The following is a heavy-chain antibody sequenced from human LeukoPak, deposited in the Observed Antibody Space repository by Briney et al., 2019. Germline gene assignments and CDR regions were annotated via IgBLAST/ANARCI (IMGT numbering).Heavy chain of an antibody. CDR1: GFPFRGFW. Sequence: GGPVSLPCAPSGFPFRGFWMHWLRQAPGRELVWVYCINSGGTVTNYADSVKGRLTISRDNAKNTLYLQMNSLRAEDTAVYYCARGGYHAYYLDYWGQGSLVTVSS. V-gene: IGHV3-74*01. CDR3: ARGGYHAYYLDY. CDR2: INSGGTVT. D-gene: IGHD5-18*01. J-gene: IGHJ4*02.